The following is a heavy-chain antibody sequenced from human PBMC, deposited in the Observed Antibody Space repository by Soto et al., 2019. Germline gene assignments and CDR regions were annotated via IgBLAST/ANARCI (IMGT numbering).Heavy chain of an antibody. Sequence: QVQLVQSGAEVKKPGASVKVSCKASGYTFTDYYIHWVRQAPGQGLQWLGWINPTNSGTRYARSFQGRVTVTMDTSISTAYMELSSLRSDDTAVYYCARGITSRLVFYYYYMDVWGFGTTVTVSS. CDR2: INPTNSGT. J-gene: IGHJ6*03. V-gene: IGHV1-2*02. CDR1: GYTFTDYY. CDR3: ARGITSRLVFYYYYMDV.